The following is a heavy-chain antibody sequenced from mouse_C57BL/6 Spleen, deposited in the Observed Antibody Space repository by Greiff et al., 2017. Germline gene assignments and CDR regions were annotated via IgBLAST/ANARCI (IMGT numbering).Heavy chain of an antibody. D-gene: IGHD2-4*01. CDR3: ARSYDYEGGYYAMDY. CDR2: IHPNSGST. J-gene: IGHJ4*01. CDR1: GYTFTSYW. V-gene: IGHV1-64*01. Sequence: QVQLQQSGAELVKPGASVKLSCKASGYTFTSYWMHWVKQRPGQGLEWIGMIHPNSGSTNYNEKFKSKATLTVDKSSSTAYMQLSSLTSEDSAVYYCARSYDYEGGYYAMDYWGQGTSVTVSS.